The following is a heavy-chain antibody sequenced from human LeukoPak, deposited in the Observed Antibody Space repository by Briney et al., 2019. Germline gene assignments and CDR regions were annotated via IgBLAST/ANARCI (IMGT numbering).Heavy chain of an antibody. D-gene: IGHD5-18*01. V-gene: IGHV1-69*02. CDR2: IIPILGIA. J-gene: IGHJ5*02. CDR3: ARGPPLDGYSYGENWFDP. CDR1: GGTFISYT. Sequence: ASVKVSCKASGGTFISYTISWVRQAPGQGREWMGRIIPILGIANYEQKFQGRVTITADKSTSTAYMELSSLRSEDTAVYYCARGPPLDGYSYGENWFDPWGQGTLVTVSS.